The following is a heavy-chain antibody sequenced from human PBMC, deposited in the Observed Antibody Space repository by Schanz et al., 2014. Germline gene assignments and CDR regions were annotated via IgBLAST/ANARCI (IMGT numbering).Heavy chain of an antibody. D-gene: IGHD3-3*01. V-gene: IGHV1-18*01. Sequence: QIQLVPSGPEVKKPGATVKVSCKASGYTFTSYGISWVRQAPGQGLEWMGWISAYNGNTKYPQKFQGRVTMTTDTSTSTAYMALTDLRSDDTAVYYCARDRRFFDRDDLYYFDSWGQGTLVTVSS. CDR3: ARDRRFFDRDDLYYFDS. CDR2: ISAYNGNT. CDR1: GYTFTSYG. J-gene: IGHJ4*02.